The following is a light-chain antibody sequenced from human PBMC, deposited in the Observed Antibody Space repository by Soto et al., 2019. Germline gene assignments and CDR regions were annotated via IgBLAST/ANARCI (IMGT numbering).Light chain of an antibody. CDR1: QSVSSN. J-gene: IGKJ4*01. V-gene: IGKV3-15*01. CDR3: QQYKST. Sequence: EIVMTQSPATLSVSPGERATLSCRASQSVSSNLAWYQQKPGQAPRLLIYGASTRATGIPARFSGSGSGTEFTLTISSLQSEDFAVYYCQQYKSTFGGGTKVEIK. CDR2: GAS.